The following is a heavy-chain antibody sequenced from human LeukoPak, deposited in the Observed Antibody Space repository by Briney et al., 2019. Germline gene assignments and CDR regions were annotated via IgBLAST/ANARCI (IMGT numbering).Heavy chain of an antibody. Sequence: SETLSLTCAVSGYSISNGYYWVWIRQPPGRGLEWIGSLYHSDSAYYNTSLRSRVSMSVDTSKNQFSLTLSFVTAADTAVYYCARQHESYYYYYIEVWGSGTTVTVSS. CDR2: LYHSDSA. J-gene: IGHJ6*03. V-gene: IGHV4-38-2*01. CDR1: GYSISNGYY. CDR3: ARQHESYYYYYIEV.